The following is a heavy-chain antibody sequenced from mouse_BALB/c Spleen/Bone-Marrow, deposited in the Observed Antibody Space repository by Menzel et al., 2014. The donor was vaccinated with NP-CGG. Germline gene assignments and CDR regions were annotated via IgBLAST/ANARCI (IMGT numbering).Heavy chain of an antibody. J-gene: IGHJ2*01. CDR1: GYAFTNYL. V-gene: IGHV1-54*01. Sequence: VRVVESGAELVRPGTSVKVSCKASGYAFTNYLIEWVKQRPVQGLEWIGVINPGSGGANYNAKFKGKATLTADKSSSTAYMQLSSLTSGDSAVYFCAREWTARAVDYWGQGTTLTVSS. CDR2: INPGSGGA. D-gene: IGHD3-2*01. CDR3: AREWTARAVDY.